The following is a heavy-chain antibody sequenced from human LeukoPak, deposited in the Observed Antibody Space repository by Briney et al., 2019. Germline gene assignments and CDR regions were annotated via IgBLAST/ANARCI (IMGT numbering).Heavy chain of an antibody. V-gene: IGHV4-59*12. D-gene: IGHD2-15*01. CDR2: IYYSGST. CDR3: AGDIVVVVAATRREYFQH. Sequence: PSETLSLTCTVSGGSISSYYWSWIRQPPGKGLEWIGYIYYSGSTNYNPSLKSRVTISVDTSKNQFSLKLSSVTAADTAVYYCAGDIVVVVAATRREYFQHWGQGTLVTVSS. CDR1: GGSISSYY. J-gene: IGHJ1*01.